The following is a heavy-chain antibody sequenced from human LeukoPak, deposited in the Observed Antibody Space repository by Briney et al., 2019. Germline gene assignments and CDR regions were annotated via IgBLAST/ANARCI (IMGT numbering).Heavy chain of an antibody. Sequence: RXAPGXXLEWVAILPYDGNNEYYADSVKGRFTASRDNSENTLYLQMNSLRSEDTAVYYCAKDGLYCTGGSCYNLLNSWGXXT. D-gene: IGHD2-15*01. CDR2: LPYDGNNE. J-gene: IGHJ4*02. V-gene: IGHV3-30*18. CDR3: AKDGLYCTGGSCYNLLNS.